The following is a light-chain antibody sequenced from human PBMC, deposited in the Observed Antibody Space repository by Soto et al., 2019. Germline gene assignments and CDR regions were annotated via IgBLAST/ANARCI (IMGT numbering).Light chain of an antibody. J-gene: IGKJ3*01. CDR3: QHSDHLPL. CDR2: GAF. V-gene: IGKV1-33*01. Sequence: DLPMTQSPPYLSASIGDRVTITCQASHDIGNYLNWYQHKPGKAPNLVIYGAFNLETWVPSRFSGGGSGTDFTFTISSLRPEDIATYYCQHSDHLPLFGPGTKVDF. CDR1: HDIGNY.